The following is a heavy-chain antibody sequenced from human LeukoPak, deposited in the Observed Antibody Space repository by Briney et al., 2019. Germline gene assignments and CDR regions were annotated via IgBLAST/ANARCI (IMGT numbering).Heavy chain of an antibody. J-gene: IGHJ6*02. CDR1: GFTFSSYA. D-gene: IGHD5-18*01. V-gene: IGHV3-64*04. Sequence: GGSLRLSCSASGFTFSSYAMHWVRQAPGKGLEYVSAISSNGGSTYYADSVKGRFTISRDNSKNTLYLQMNSLRAEDTAVYYCARDRVTRGYSYGIPLYGLDVWGQGTTVIVSS. CDR3: ARDRVTRGYSYGIPLYGLDV. CDR2: ISSNGGST.